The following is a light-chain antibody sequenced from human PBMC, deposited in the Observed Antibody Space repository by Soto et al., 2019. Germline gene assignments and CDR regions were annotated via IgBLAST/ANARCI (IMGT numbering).Light chain of an antibody. CDR1: QSVSSN. J-gene: IGKJ5*01. Sequence: EIVMTQSPATLSVSPGERATLSCRASQSVSSNLAWYQQKPGQAPRLLIYGASTRATGIPARFSGSGSGTKFTLTISSLQSEDFAVYYCQQYNSWPITFGQGTRVEIK. V-gene: IGKV3-15*01. CDR3: QQYNSWPIT. CDR2: GAS.